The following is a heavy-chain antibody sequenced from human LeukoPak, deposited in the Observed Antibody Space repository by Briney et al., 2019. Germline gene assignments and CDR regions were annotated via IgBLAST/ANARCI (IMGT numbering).Heavy chain of an antibody. CDR2: IYHLGST. D-gene: IGHD2-8*01. V-gene: IGHV4-34*01. CDR1: GGSFSGYY. CDR3: ARTYCSNGVCYRFFDY. Sequence: SETLSLTCAVYGGSFSGYYWSWIRQPPGKGLEWIGEIYHLGSTNYNPSLKSRVTTSVDKSKNQFSLKLTSVTAADTAVYYCARTYCSNGVCYRFFDYWGQGTLVTVSS. J-gene: IGHJ4*02.